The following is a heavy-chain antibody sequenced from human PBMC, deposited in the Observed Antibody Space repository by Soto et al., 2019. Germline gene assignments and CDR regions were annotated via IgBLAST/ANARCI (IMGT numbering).Heavy chain of an antibody. Sequence: VKVSCKASGYTFTSYNMHWVRQAPGQGLEWMGIINPSGGSTSNAQKFQGRVTMTRDTSTSTVYMELSSLRSEDTAVYYCARKRFGEFTFDYWGQGTLVTVSS. V-gene: IGHV1-46*03. D-gene: IGHD3-10*01. CDR3: ARKRFGEFTFDY. J-gene: IGHJ4*02. CDR1: GYTFTSYN. CDR2: INPSGGST.